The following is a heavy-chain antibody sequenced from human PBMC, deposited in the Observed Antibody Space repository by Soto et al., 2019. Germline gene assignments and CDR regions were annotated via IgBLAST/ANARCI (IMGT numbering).Heavy chain of an antibody. CDR3: ARGYYHERDLDY. CDR2: INPNTGGT. CDR1: GYSFTGFY. V-gene: IGHV1-2*02. D-gene: IGHD2-8*01. Sequence: QVQLVQSGAEMKKPGASVKVSCKASGYSFTGFYLHWVRQAPGQGLEWMGWINPNTGGTNYAQNFQGRLTMTRDTSIATAYMELTRLRSDDTAVYYCARGYYHERDLDYWGQGTLVTVSS. J-gene: IGHJ4*02.